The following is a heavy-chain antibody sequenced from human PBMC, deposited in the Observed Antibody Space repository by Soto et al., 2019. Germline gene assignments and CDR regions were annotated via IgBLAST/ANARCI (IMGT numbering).Heavy chain of an antibody. CDR3: ARVTFDHFVHWFDP. Sequence: SSETLSLTCAVYGGSFSDYSWTWIRQPPGKGLEWIGEINHSGSTYYNPSLKSRITISPDTSKNQLSLLLNSVTPEDTAVYYCARVTFDHFVHWFDPWGQGTLVTVSS. J-gene: IGHJ5*02. CDR2: INHSGST. D-gene: IGHD3-9*01. CDR1: GGSFSDYS. V-gene: IGHV4-34*01.